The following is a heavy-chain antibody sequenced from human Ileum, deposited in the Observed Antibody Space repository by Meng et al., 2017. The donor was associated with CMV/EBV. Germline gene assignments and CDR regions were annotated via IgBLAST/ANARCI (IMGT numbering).Heavy chain of an antibody. D-gene: IGHD3-3*01. Sequence: SETLSLTCTVSGGTVNDFHYWSWIRPPPGEGVEWIANVSYNGNTNYNPSLKSRVSISSDAAKNQFSLRLNSATTADTAVYYCARGWAEIRFSGAMDVWGQGTTVTVSS. CDR1: GGTVNDFHY. V-gene: IGHV4-59*02. CDR3: ARGWAEIRFSGAMDV. CDR2: VSYNGNT. J-gene: IGHJ6*02.